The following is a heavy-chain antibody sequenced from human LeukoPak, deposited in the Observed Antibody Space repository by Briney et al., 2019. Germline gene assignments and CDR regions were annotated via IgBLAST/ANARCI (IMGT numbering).Heavy chain of an antibody. V-gene: IGHV1-18*01. CDR1: GYTFTSYG. CDR2: ISAYNGNT. J-gene: IGHJ4*02. D-gene: IGHD3-22*01. CDR3: VREGYYDSSGYLGY. Sequence: GASVKVSCKASGYTFTSYGISWVRQAPGQGLEWMGWISAYNGNTNYAQKLQGRVTMTTDTSTSTAYMELSSLRSEDTAVYYCVREGYYDSSGYLGYWGQGTLVTVSS.